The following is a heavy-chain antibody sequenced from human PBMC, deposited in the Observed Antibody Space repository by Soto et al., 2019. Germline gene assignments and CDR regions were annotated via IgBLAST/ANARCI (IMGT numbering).Heavy chain of an antibody. CDR1: GFTFSSYG. V-gene: IGHV3-30*18. J-gene: IGHJ4*02. Sequence: GGSLRLSCAASGFTFSSYGMHWVRQAPGKGLEWVAVISYDGSNKYYADSVKGRFTISRDNSKNTLYLQMNSLRAEDTAVYYCAKDLVPSSWYLIYRYDDYWGQGTLVTVSS. CDR3: AKDLVPSSWYLIYRYDDY. CDR2: ISYDGSNK. D-gene: IGHD6-13*01.